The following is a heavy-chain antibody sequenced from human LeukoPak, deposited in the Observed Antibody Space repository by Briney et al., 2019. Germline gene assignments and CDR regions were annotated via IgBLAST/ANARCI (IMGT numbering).Heavy chain of an antibody. Sequence: SGPTLVNPTQTLTLTCTFSGFSFSTSGVGVGWIRQPPGKALEWLALIYWDDDKRYSPSLKSRLTITKGTSKNQVVLTMTNMEPVDTGTYYCTHTIDWGLSDYWGQGALVTVSS. V-gene: IGHV2-5*02. CDR1: GFSFSTSGVG. D-gene: IGHD3-9*01. J-gene: IGHJ4*02. CDR2: IYWDDDK. CDR3: THTIDWGLSDY.